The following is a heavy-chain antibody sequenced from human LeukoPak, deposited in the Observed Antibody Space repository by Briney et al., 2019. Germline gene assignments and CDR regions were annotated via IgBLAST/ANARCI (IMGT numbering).Heavy chain of an antibody. J-gene: IGHJ4*02. Sequence: GGSLRLSCAASGFTDISNYMGWVRQAPGKGLEWVSVIYSGGSTYYADSVKGRFTVSRHNSKNTLYLQMNSLRAEDTAVYYCVRGDYGYYTLVDYWGQGTLVTVSS. CDR3: VRGDYGYYTLVDY. V-gene: IGHV3-53*01. CDR2: IYSGGST. CDR1: GFTDISNY. D-gene: IGHD4-17*01.